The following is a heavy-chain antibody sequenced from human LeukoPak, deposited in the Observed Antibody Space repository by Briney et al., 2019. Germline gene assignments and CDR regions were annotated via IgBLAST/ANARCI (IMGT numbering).Heavy chain of an antibody. V-gene: IGHV3-30*03. CDR1: GFTFSSYG. J-gene: IGHJ3*02. CDR2: ISYDGSSK. D-gene: IGHD3-16*01. CDR3: ARERRGDDAFDI. Sequence: GGSLRLSCAASGFTFSSYGMHWVRQAPGKGLEWVAVISYDGSSKNYVDSVKGRFTISRDSSKNTLYLQMNSLRAEDTAVYYCARERRGDDAFDIWGQGTMVTVSS.